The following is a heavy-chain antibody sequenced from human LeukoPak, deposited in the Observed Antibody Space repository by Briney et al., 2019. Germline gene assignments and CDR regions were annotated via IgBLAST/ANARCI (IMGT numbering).Heavy chain of an antibody. CDR1: GFTFSSCG. D-gene: IGHD5-18*01. J-gene: IGHJ6*02. Sequence: PGRSLRLSCAASGFTFSSCGMHWVRQAPGRGLEFVSAISTDGYTTYYANSVEGRFTISRDNSKNTLYLQMGSLRAEDMAVYYCARAGYSYGIWGMGMDVWGQGTTVTVSS. CDR3: ARAGYSYGIWGMGMDV. CDR2: ISTDGYTT. V-gene: IGHV3-64*01.